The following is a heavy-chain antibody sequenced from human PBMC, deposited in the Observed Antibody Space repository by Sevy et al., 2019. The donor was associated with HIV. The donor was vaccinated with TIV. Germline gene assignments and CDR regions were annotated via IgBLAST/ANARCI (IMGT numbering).Heavy chain of an antibody. D-gene: IGHD3-9*01. V-gene: IGHV3-30-3*01. CDR1: GFTFSSYA. CDR3: AREYYDILTGYGNDAFDI. J-gene: IGHJ3*02. Sequence: GGSLSLSCAASGFTFSSYAMHWVRQAPGKGLEWVVVISYDGSNKYYADSVKGRFTISRDNSKNTLYLQMNSLRAEDTAVYYCAREYYDILTGYGNDAFDIWGQGTMVTVSS. CDR2: ISYDGSNK.